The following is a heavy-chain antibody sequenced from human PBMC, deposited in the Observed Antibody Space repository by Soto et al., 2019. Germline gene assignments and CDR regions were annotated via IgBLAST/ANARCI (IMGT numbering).Heavy chain of an antibody. D-gene: IGHD2-2*01. J-gene: IGHJ1*01. V-gene: IGHV1-18*01. CDR2: ISAYNGNT. CDR3: ARDLEDIVVVPAAIRFQH. CDR1: GYTFTSYG. Sequence: ASVKGSCKASGYTFTSYGISWVRQAPGQGLEWMGWISAYNGNTNYAQKLQGRVTMTTDTSTSTAYMELRSLRSDDTAVYYCARDLEDIVVVPAAIRFQHWGQGTLVTVSS.